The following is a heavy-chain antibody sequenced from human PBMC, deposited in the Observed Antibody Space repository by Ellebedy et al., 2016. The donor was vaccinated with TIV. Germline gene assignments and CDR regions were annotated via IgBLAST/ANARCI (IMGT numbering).Heavy chain of an antibody. CDR2: ISSSGSTI. CDR3: ARTISRSGYPEYFQR. J-gene: IGHJ1*01. Sequence: PGGSLRLSCAASGFTFSSYEMNWVRQAPGKGLEWVSYISSSGSTIYYADSVKGRFTISRDNAKNSLYLQMNSLRAEDTAVYYCARTISRSGYPEYFQRWGQGTLVTVSS. D-gene: IGHD3-3*01. CDR1: GFTFSSYE. V-gene: IGHV3-48*03.